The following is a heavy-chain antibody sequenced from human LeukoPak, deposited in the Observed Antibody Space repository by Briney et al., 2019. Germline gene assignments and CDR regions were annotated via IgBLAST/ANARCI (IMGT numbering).Heavy chain of an antibody. V-gene: IGHV1-2*02. J-gene: IGHJ4*02. CDR1: GYTFTEYY. D-gene: IGHD3-10*01. CDR3: ARDRGYYGSAVISIFYFDY. Sequence: ASVKVSCKASGYTFTEYYMHWVRQAPGQGLEWMGWINPNSGGTNYAQKFQGRVTMTRDTSISTAYTELSRLRSDDTAVYHCARDRGYYGSAVISIFYFDYWGQGTLVTVSS. CDR2: INPNSGGT.